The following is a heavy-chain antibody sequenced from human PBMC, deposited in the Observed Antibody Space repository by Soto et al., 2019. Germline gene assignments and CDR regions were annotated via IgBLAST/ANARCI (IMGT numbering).Heavy chain of an antibody. Sequence: QVQLVQSGAEVKKPGASVKVSCKASGYTLTSYVTSWWRQAPGQGLEWMGWISTYNGNTKYAQKLQGRVTMTTDTSTSTAYMELRSLRSDDTAVFYCAREMVRGVGSDYWGQGTLVTVSS. CDR3: AREMVRGVGSDY. V-gene: IGHV1-18*01. CDR1: GYTLTSYV. CDR2: ISTYNGNT. J-gene: IGHJ4*02. D-gene: IGHD3-10*01.